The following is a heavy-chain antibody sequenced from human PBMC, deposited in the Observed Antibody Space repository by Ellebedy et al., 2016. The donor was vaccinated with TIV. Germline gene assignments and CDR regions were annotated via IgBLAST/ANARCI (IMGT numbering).Heavy chain of an antibody. J-gene: IGHJ4*02. V-gene: IGHV1-69*13. CDR2: IIPIFGTP. CDR1: GYTFTSYG. Sequence: SVKVSXKASGYTFTSYGISWVRQAPGQGLEWMGGIIPIFGTPNYAQKFQGRVTITADESTSTVYMELSSLRSEDTAVYYCARDYVDCSSTSCSGGGYWGQGTLVTVSS. D-gene: IGHD2-2*01. CDR3: ARDYVDCSSTSCSGGGY.